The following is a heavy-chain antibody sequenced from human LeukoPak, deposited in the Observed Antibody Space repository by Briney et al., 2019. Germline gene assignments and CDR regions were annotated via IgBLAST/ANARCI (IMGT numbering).Heavy chain of an antibody. V-gene: IGHV4-4*07. D-gene: IGHD1-26*01. CDR3: ARHTRMWGYFDY. Sequence: SETLSLACTVSGVSISTYYWSWFRQPAGKGLEWIGRLYASGPTNYNPSLKSRVTMSVDTSKNQLSLNVNSVTVADTAVYFCARHTRMWGYFDYWGQGTLVAVSS. CDR1: GVSISTYY. J-gene: IGHJ4*02. CDR2: LYASGPT.